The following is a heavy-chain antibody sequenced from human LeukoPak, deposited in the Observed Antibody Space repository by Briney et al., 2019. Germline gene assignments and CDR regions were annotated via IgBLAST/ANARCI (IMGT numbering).Heavy chain of an antibody. V-gene: IGHV4-4*07. CDR2: IYTSGST. Sequence: SETLSLTCTVSGGSISSYYWSWIRQPAGKGLEWIGRIYTSGSTNYNPSLKSRVTMSADTSKNQFSLKLSSVTAADTAVYYCARGYYDRGGDWFDPWGQGTLVTVSS. D-gene: IGHD3-22*01. CDR1: GGSISSYY. J-gene: IGHJ5*02. CDR3: ARGYYDRGGDWFDP.